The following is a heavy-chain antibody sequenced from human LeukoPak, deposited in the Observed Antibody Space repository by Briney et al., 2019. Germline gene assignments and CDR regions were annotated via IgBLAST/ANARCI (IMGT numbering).Heavy chain of an antibody. CDR3: ARLRLRVLMFYY. D-gene: IGHD3-3*01. CDR1: GGSISSSSYY. J-gene: IGHJ4*02. Sequence: SETLSLTCTVSGGSISSSSYYWGWIRQPPGKGLEWIGSIYYSGSTYYNPSLKSRVTISVDTSKNQFSLKLSSVTAADTAVYYCARLRLRVLMFYYWGQGTLVTVSS. V-gene: IGHV4-39*01. CDR2: IYYSGST.